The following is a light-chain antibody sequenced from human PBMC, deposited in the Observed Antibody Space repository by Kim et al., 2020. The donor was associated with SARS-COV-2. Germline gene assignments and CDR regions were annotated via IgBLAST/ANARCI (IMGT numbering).Light chain of an antibody. J-gene: IGKJ2*01. V-gene: IGKV3-20*01. Sequence: LSPGERATPSCRASQSVSSSSLAWYQQKPGQAPRLLIYGASSRATGIPDRFGGSGSGTDFTLTISRLEPEDFAVYYCQQYGSSPYTFGQGTKLEI. CDR1: QSVSSSS. CDR3: QQYGSSPYT. CDR2: GAS.